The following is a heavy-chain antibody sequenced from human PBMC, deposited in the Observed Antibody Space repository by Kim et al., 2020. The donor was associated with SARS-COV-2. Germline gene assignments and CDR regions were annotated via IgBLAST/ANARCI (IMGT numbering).Heavy chain of an antibody. D-gene: IGHD2-8*01. J-gene: IGHJ3*02. CDR2: INPICGTT. V-gene: IGHV1-2*02. CDR1: GYTFTSYS. CDR3: ARAQCSFTN. Sequence: ASVKVSCKASGYTFTSYSIHWVRQAPGQGLEWMGWINPICGTTNYAQKFQGRVTMTTDTSTSTAYMELSSLRSDDTAVYYCARAQCSFTNWVEGTMVTAS.